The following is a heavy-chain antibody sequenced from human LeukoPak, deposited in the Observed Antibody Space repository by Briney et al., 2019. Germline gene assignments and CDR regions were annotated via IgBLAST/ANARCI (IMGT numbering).Heavy chain of an antibody. J-gene: IGHJ4*02. CDR3: AKTPVKTTVTTWVDY. CDR1: GFTFSSYS. D-gene: IGHD4-17*01. V-gene: IGHV3-74*01. Sequence: PGGSLRLSCADSGFTFSSYSMHWVRQAPGKGLVWVSRINSDGSSTSYADSVKGRFTISGDNSKNTLYLQMNSLRAEDTAVYYCAKTPVKTTVTTWVDYWGQGTLVTVSS. CDR2: INSDGSST.